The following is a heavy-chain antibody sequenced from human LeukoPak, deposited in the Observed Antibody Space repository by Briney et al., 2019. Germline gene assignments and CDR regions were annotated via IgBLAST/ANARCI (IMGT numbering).Heavy chain of an antibody. J-gene: IGHJ3*02. CDR2: ISYDGSNK. Sequence: GGSLRLSCAASEFTFSTYNMNWVRQAPGKGLEWVAVISYDGSNKYYADSVKGRFTISRDNSKNTLYLQMNSLRAEDTAVYYCARGVRGEAFDIWGQGTMVTVSS. CDR1: EFTFSTYN. D-gene: IGHD3-16*01. CDR3: ARGVRGEAFDI. V-gene: IGHV3-30*03.